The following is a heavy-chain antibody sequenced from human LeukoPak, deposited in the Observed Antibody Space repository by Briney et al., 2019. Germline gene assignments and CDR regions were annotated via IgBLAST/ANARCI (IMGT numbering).Heavy chain of an antibody. V-gene: IGHV3-74*01. Sequence: GGSLRLSCAASGFTFIDYWMHWVRHAPGKRLVWVSRVDNSGTKAIYAASVKGRFTISRDNAKNSLYLQINSLRAEDTAVYYCARGGKDHAFDIWGRGQWSPSLQ. CDR3: ARGGKDHAFDI. CDR2: VDNSGTKA. D-gene: IGHD3-16*01. J-gene: IGHJ3*02. CDR1: GFTFIDYW.